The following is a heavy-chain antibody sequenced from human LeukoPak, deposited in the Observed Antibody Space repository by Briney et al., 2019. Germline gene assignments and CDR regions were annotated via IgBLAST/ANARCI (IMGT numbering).Heavy chain of an antibody. Sequence: PAESLSLTCAVCGGFFSGYYWSWIRQPPGKGLECIGEINHSGSTNYNPSLKSRVTISVDTSKNQFSLKLSSVTAADTAVYYCARGRHGYYYYMDVWGKGTTVTVSS. CDR3: ARGRHGYYYYMDV. CDR1: GGFFSGYY. CDR2: INHSGST. V-gene: IGHV4-34*01. J-gene: IGHJ6*03.